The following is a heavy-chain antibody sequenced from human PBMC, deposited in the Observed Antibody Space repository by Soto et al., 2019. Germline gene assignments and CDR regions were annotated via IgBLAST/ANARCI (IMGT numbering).Heavy chain of an antibody. CDR2: IYKSATT. J-gene: IGHJ5*01. D-gene: IGHD2-15*01. V-gene: IGHV4-30-4*01. Sequence: SETLSLTCSVSGDSISTVDYFWAWIRQPPGQALEYIGYIYKSATTYYNPSFESRVAISLDTSKSQFSLNVTSVTAADTAVYFCARGRYCLTGRCFPNWFDSWGQGTLITVSS. CDR1: GDSISTVDYF. CDR3: ARGRYCLTGRCFPNWFDS.